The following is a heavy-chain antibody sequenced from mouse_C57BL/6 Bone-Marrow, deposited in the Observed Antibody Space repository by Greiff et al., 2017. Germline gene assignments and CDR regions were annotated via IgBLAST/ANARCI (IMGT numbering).Heavy chain of an antibody. CDR2: ISSGGSYT. J-gene: IGHJ4*01. V-gene: IGHV5-6*01. Sequence: EVKLVESGGDLVKPGGSLKLSCAASGFTFSSYGMSWVRQTPDKRLEWVATISSGGSYTYYPDSVKGRFTISRDNAKNTLYLQMSSLKSEDTAMYYCARQSDYYYGSPGGVMDYWGQGTSVTVSS. CDR3: ARQSDYYYGSPGGVMDY. D-gene: IGHD1-1*01. CDR1: GFTFSSYG.